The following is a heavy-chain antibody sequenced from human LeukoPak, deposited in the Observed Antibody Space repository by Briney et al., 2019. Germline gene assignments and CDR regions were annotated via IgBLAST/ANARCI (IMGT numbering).Heavy chain of an antibody. D-gene: IGHD3-10*01. V-gene: IGHV3-30*02. CDR2: IRYDGSNK. CDR3: AKDYRFGELLLAGWYYYYYMDV. Sequence: GGSLRLSCAASGFTFSSYGMHWVRQAPGKGLEWVAFIRYDGSNKYYADSVKGRFTISRDNSKNTLYLQMNSLRAEDTAVYYCAKDYRFGELLLAGWYYYYYMDVWGKGTTVTVSS. J-gene: IGHJ6*03. CDR1: GFTFSSYG.